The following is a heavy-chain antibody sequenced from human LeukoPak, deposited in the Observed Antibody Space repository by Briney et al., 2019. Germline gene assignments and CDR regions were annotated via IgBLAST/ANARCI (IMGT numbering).Heavy chain of an antibody. J-gene: IGHJ6*02. Sequence: GGSLRLSCAASGFTLSTYVMSWVRQAPGKGLEWVSAISGSGDSTFYADSVKGRFTISRDNPRDMLYLQMNSLRAEDTAVYYCAEDPIDCSSGRCTTYYYYGMDVWGQGTTVTVSS. CDR2: ISGSGDST. CDR3: AEDPIDCSSGRCTTYYYYGMDV. D-gene: IGHD2-15*01. V-gene: IGHV3-23*01. CDR1: GFTLSTYV.